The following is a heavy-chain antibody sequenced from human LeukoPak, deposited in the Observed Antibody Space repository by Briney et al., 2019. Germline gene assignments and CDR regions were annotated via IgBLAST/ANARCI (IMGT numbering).Heavy chain of an antibody. Sequence: GGSLRLSCAASGFTFTNVWMSWVRQAPGKGLEWVGRIKSKSNGETTDYAAPVKGRFTISRDDSKNTLYLQMNSLKTEDTAVYYCTTAGSGIYIMVMFDFWGQGTLVTVSS. CDR3: TTAGSGIYIMVMFDF. J-gene: IGHJ4*02. CDR1: GFTFTNVW. D-gene: IGHD3-10*01. V-gene: IGHV3-15*01. CDR2: IKSKSNGETT.